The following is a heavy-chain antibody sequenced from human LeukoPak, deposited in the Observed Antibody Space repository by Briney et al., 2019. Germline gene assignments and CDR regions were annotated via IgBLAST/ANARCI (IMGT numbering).Heavy chain of an antibody. CDR2: INPNSGGT. J-gene: IGHJ4*02. V-gene: IGHV1-2*02. CDR1: GYTFTGYY. CDR3: ARSGLLWFGEFEYYFDY. Sequence: ASVKVSCKASGYTFTGYYMHWVRQAPGQGLEWMGWINPNSGGTNYAQKFQGRVTMTRDTSTSTAYMELSRLRSDDTAVYYCARSGLLWFGEFEYYFDYWGQGTLVTVSS. D-gene: IGHD3-10*01.